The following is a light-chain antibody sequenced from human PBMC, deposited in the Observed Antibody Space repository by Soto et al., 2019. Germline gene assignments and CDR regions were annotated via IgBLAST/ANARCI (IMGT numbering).Light chain of an antibody. CDR1: SSDVGGYNF. J-gene: IGLJ3*02. Sequence: QSVLTQPASVSGSPGQSITISCTGTSSDVGGYNFVSWYQQHPGKAPKLMIYEVNNRPSGVYNRFSGSKSGNTASLTISGLQAEDEADYYCSSWTSSTTQVLGGGTKLTVL. CDR3: SSWTSSTTQV. CDR2: EVN. V-gene: IGLV2-14*01.